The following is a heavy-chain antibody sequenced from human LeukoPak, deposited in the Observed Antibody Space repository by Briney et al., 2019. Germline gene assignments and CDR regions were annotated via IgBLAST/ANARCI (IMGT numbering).Heavy chain of an antibody. V-gene: IGHV3-74*01. J-gene: IGHJ4*02. Sequence: GGSLRLSCAASGFTFSTYEMNWVRQAPGKGLVWVSRINSDGSSISYADSVKGRFTISRDNAKDTLYLQMNSLRAEDTAVYYCTRDREQQPTYDYWGQGTLVTVSS. D-gene: IGHD6-13*01. CDR2: INSDGSSI. CDR3: TRDREQQPTYDY. CDR1: GFTFSTYE.